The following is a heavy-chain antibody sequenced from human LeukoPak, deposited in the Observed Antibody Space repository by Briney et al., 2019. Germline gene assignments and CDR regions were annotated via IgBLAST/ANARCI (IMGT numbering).Heavy chain of an antibody. CDR3: ARGPTIDYDILTGYYYFDY. CDR1: GGSISSYY. CDR2: IYYSGST. D-gene: IGHD3-9*01. Sequence: SETLSLTCTVSGGSISSYYWSWIRQPPGKGLEWIGYIYYSGSTNYNPSLKSRVTISIDTSKNQFSLKLSSVTAADTAVYYCARGPTIDYDILTGYYYFDYWGQGTQVTVSS. J-gene: IGHJ4*02. V-gene: IGHV4-59*12.